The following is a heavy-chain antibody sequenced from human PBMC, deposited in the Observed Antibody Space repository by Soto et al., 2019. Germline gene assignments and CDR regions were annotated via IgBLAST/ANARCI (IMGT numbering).Heavy chain of an antibody. J-gene: IGHJ5*02. CDR1: GFTFGDSY. D-gene: IGHD2-15*01. CDR2: ISPGSRYP. CDR3: VRGGGGGVLAP. Sequence: SLRLSCAGSGFTFGDSYMSWIRQAPGKVLEWLSYISPGSRYPAYADSVKGRFTISRDNAKRSLYLQMMSLTAEDTAIYYCVRGGGGGVLAPWGQGTIVTGSA. V-gene: IGHV3-11*06.